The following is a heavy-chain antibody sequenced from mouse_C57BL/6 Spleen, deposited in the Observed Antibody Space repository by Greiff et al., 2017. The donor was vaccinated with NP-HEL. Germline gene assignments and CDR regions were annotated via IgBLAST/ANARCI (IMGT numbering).Heavy chain of an antibody. CDR3: ARSPAYYDYDLFAY. CDR2: IYPGDGDT. J-gene: IGHJ3*01. Sequence: QVQLQQSGPELVKPGASVKISCKASGYAFSSSWMNWVKQRPGKGLEWIGRIYPGDGDTNYNGKFKGKATLTADKSSSTAYMQLSSLTSEDSAVYFCARSPAYYDYDLFAYWGQGTLVTVSA. D-gene: IGHD2-4*01. CDR1: GYAFSSSW. V-gene: IGHV1-82*01.